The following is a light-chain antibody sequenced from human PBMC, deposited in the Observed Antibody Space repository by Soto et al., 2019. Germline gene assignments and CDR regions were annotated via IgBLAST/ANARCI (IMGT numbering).Light chain of an antibody. V-gene: IGLV2-14*03. CDR2: EVS. CDR3: RSYTTSSTRV. CDR1: SSDVGAYDF. J-gene: IGLJ1*01. Sequence: QSVLTHPASVSGSPGQSIAISCTGTSSDVGAYDFVSWYQQHPDKAPKLMIYEVSHRPSGVSYRFSGSKSVNTATLTISGLQAEDEADYYCRSYTTSSTRVFGTGSKVTVL.